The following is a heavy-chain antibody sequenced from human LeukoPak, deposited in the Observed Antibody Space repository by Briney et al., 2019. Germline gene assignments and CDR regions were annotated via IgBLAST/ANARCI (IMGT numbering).Heavy chain of an antibody. CDR1: GGSFTDYY. Sequence: SETLSLTCAVSGGSFTDYYWNWIRQSPGKGLEWIGEINHSGNTEFNPSLESRVTISVDTSKSQFSLKLNSMTAADTAVYWCASRASKRPLGYWGQGTLVTVPS. J-gene: IGHJ4*02. D-gene: IGHD3-16*01. V-gene: IGHV4-34*01. CDR3: ASRASKRPLGY. CDR2: INHSGNT.